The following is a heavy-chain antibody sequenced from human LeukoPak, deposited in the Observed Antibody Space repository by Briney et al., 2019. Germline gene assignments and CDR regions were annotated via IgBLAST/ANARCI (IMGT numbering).Heavy chain of an antibody. CDR2: INPSGGST. Sequence: ASVKVSCKASGYTFTSYYMHWVRQAPGQGLEWMGIINPSGGSTSCAQKFQGRVTMTRDTSTSTVYMELSSLRSEDTAVYYCAREGRGMGACNYWGQGTLVTVSS. J-gene: IGHJ4*02. CDR1: GYTFTSYY. V-gene: IGHV1-46*01. D-gene: IGHD1-26*01. CDR3: AREGRGMGACNY.